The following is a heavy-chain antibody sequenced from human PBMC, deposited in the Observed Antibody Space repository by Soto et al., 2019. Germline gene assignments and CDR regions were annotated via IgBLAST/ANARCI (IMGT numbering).Heavy chain of an antibody. V-gene: IGHV4-59*01. CDR1: GGSISSYY. Sequence: SETLSLTCTVSGGSISSYYWSWIRQPPGKGLEWIGYIYYSGSTNYNPSLESRVTISVDTSKNQFSLKLSSVTAADTAVYYCARVWSYYDILTGYPSHYYYYMDVWGKGTTVSGSS. J-gene: IGHJ6*03. CDR3: ARVWSYYDILTGYPSHYYYYMDV. CDR2: IYYSGST. D-gene: IGHD3-9*01.